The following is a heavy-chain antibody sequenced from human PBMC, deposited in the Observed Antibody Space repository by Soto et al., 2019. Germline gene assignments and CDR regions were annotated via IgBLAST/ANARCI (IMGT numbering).Heavy chain of an antibody. Sequence: SETLSLTCTVSGGSISSYYWSWIRQPPGKGLEWIGYIYYSGSTNCNPSLKSRVTISVDTSKNQFSLKLSSVTAADTAVYYCARGLWFGEFSFDYWGQGTLVTAPQ. CDR1: GGSISSYY. CDR2: IYYSGST. J-gene: IGHJ4*02. CDR3: ARGLWFGEFSFDY. D-gene: IGHD3-10*01. V-gene: IGHV4-59*12.